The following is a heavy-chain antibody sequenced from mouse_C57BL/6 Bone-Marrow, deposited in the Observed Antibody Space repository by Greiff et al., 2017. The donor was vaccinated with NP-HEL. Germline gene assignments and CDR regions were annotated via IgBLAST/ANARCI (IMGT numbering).Heavy chain of an antibody. Sequence: QVQLQQPGAELVMPGASVKLSCKASGYTFTSYWMHWVKQRPGQGLEWIGEIDPSDSYTNYNQKFKGNSTLTVDKSSSTAYMQLSSLTSEDSAVYYCARSYYYGSRYYFDYWGQGTTLTVSS. CDR3: ARSYYYGSRYYFDY. D-gene: IGHD1-1*01. J-gene: IGHJ2*01. CDR2: IDPSDSYT. V-gene: IGHV1-69*01. CDR1: GYTFTSYW.